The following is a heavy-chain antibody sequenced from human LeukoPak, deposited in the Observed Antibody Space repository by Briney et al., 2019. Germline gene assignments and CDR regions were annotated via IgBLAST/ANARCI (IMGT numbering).Heavy chain of an antibody. D-gene: IGHD5-24*01. CDR1: GYTFTNYD. CDR2: MGSNSGDT. V-gene: IGHV1-8*01. J-gene: IGHJ4*02. CDR3: ARARYVEMVADY. Sequence: ASVKVSCKASGYTFTNYDINWVRQATGQGLEWMGWMGSNSGDTGYAQKFQDRVTMSRDTFISTAYMELNNVRSEDTAVYYCARARYVEMVADYWGQGTLVTVSS.